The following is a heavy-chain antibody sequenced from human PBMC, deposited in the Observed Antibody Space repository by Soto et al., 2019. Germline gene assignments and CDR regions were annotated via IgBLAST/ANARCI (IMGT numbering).Heavy chain of an antibody. J-gene: IGHJ2*01. CDR2: ITHSGST. CDR1: GGSFSGYY. Sequence: PSETLSLTCAVYGGSFSGYYWSWIRQPPGKGLEWIGEITHSGSTNYNPSLKSRVTISVDTSKSQFSLKLTSVTAADTAVYYCARRGTQQMVRSQYFDLWGRGTLVTVSS. V-gene: IGHV4-34*01. CDR3: ARRGTQQMVRSQYFDL. D-gene: IGHD6-13*01.